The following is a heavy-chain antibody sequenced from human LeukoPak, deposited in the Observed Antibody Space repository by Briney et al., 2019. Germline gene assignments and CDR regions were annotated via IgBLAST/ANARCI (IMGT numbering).Heavy chain of an antibody. J-gene: IGHJ6*03. D-gene: IGHD5-24*01. CDR3: ARDRDGYPYYYYYMDV. Sequence: SETLSLTCTVSGGSISSYYWSWIRQPPGKGLEWIGYIYYSGSTNYNPSLKSRVTISVDMSKNQFSLKLSSVTAADTAVYYCARDRDGYPYYYYYMDVWGKGTTVTVSS. CDR2: IYYSGST. CDR1: GGSISSYY. V-gene: IGHV4-59*12.